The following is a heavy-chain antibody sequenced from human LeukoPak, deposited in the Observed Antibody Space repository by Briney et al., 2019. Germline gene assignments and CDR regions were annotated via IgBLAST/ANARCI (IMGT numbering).Heavy chain of an antibody. CDR3: AKDPGSLDV. D-gene: IGHD3-10*01. CDR2: IIPISHTP. Sequence: KISCKASGGIFSSYAISWVRQAPGLGLEWMGRIIPISHTPNYAQKFQGRVTLTTDDSTSTAYMELSSLSSEDTVVYYCAKDPGSLDVWGQGTLVTVSS. CDR1: GGIFSSYA. V-gene: IGHV1-69*05. J-gene: IGHJ3*01.